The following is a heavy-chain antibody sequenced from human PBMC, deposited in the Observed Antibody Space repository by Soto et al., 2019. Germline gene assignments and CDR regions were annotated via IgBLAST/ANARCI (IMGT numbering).Heavy chain of an antibody. CDR3: TKRDLEYFIYVDTFDI. D-gene: IGHD3-9*01. CDR1: GGSFSGYY. CDR2: INYSGST. V-gene: IGHV4-34*01. J-gene: IGHJ3*02. Sequence: TSETLSLTCAVYGGSFSGYYWNWIRQSPGRGLEWIGEINYSGSTKYNPSLKSRGTISLDVSKNQFSLKLSSVTAADTAVYYCTKRDLEYFIYVDTFDIWGQGTMVTVSS.